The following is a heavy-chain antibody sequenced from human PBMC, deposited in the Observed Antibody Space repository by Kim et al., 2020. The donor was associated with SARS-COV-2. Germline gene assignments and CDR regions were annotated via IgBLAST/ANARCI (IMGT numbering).Heavy chain of an antibody. V-gene: IGHV1-18*01. CDR2: ISAYNGNT. Sequence: ASVKVSCKASGYTFTSYGISWVRQAPGQGLEWMGWISAYNGNTNYAQKLQGRVTMTTDTSTSTAYMELRSLRSDDTAVYYCARSTHSSPYYYYGMDVWGQGTTVTVSS. CDR1: GYTFTSYG. J-gene: IGHJ6*02. D-gene: IGHD3-22*01. CDR3: ARSTHSSPYYYYGMDV.